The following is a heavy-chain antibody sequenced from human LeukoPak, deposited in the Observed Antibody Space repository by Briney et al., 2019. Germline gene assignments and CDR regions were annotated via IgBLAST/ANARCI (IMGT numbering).Heavy chain of an antibody. CDR3: ARGYYYDGRGY. J-gene: IGHJ4*02. CDR1: GFTFSNYL. D-gene: IGHD3-22*01. V-gene: IGHV3-7*01. CDR2: ILQDGSKE. Sequence: GGSLRLSCAASGFTFSNYLMSWVRQAPGKGLEWVANILQDGSKEYYVDSVKGRFTISGDNAKNSLFLQMNSLRTEDTALYYCARGYYYDGRGYWGQGTLVTVSS.